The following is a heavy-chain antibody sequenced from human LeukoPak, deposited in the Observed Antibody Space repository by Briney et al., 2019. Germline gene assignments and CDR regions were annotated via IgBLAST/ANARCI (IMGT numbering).Heavy chain of an antibody. CDR1: GGSFSGYY. V-gene: IGHV4-59*10. CDR3: ARVYDYGDYGVFDY. CDR2: IYTSGST. Sequence: SETLSLTCAVYGGSFSGYYWSWIRQPPGKGLEWIGRIYTSGSTNYNPSLKSRVTMSVDTSKNQFSLKLSSVTAADTAVYYCARVYDYGDYGVFDYWGQGTLVTVSS. D-gene: IGHD4-17*01. J-gene: IGHJ4*02.